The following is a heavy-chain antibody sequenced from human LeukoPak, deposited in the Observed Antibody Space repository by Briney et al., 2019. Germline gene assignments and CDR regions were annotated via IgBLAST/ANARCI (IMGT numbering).Heavy chain of an antibody. V-gene: IGHV3-11*01. J-gene: IGHJ6*02. Sequence: GGSLRLSCAAPGFTFSDYYMSWIRQAPGKGLEWVSYISSSGSTIYYADSVKGRFTISRDNAKNSLYLQMNSLRAEDTAVYYCARVVPLELHGPRGPMDVWGQGTTVTVSS. CDR3: ARVVPLELHGPRGPMDV. D-gene: IGHD1-7*01. CDR2: ISSSGSTI. CDR1: GFTFSDYY.